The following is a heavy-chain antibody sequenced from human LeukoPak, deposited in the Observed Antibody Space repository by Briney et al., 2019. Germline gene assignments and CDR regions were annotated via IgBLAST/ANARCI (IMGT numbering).Heavy chain of an antibody. V-gene: IGHV3-30*02. Sequence: GGSLRLSCAASGFTFIYYAMHWLRQAPGKGLQWVAFIHYDETKKYYRDSVEGRFTISIDNSKNTLFLEMNSLRGEDTAIYYCANGGECSYSMEVWGRGTTVIVSS. CDR3: ANGGECSYSMEV. J-gene: IGHJ6*03. CDR1: GFTFIYYA. CDR2: IHYDETKK. D-gene: IGHD3-16*01.